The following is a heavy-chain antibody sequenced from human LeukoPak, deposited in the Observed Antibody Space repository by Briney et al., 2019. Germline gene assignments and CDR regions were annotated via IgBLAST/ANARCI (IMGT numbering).Heavy chain of an antibody. CDR2: INHSGST. V-gene: IGHV4-34*01. CDR3: ARGRGGHIAAQSWDIWGDYFDY. J-gene: IGHJ4*02. CDR1: GGSFSGYY. Sequence: SETLSLTCAVYGGSFSGYYWSWIRQPPGKGLEWIGEINHSGSTNYNPSLKSRVTISVDTSKNQFSLKLSSVTAADTAVYYCARGRGGHIAAQSWDIWGDYFDYWGQGTLVTVSS. D-gene: IGHD6-13*01.